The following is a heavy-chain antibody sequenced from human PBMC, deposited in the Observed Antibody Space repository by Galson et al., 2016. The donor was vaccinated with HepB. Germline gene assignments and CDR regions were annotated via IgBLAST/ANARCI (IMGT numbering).Heavy chain of an antibody. D-gene: IGHD3-22*01. CDR1: GFAFDDFY. CDR3: ARGGWLPRHMDYYCYGLDG. CDR2: ISSSGSST. J-gene: IGHJ6*02. V-gene: IGHV3-11*01. Sequence: SLRLSCAASGFAFDDFYMSWIRQAPGKGLEWIAYISSSGSSTYYADSVRGRFTISRDRAKNSLFLQMKSLRADDTALYYCARGGWLPRHMDYYCYGLDGWGQGTTVTVSS.